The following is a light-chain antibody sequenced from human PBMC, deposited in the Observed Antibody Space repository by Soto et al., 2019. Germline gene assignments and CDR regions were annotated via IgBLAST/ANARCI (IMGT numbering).Light chain of an antibody. J-gene: IGKJ1*01. CDR1: QSVSSSF. V-gene: IGKV3-20*01. CDR2: GAS. Sequence: VLTPSPGTLSFSSGERATLSCRASQSVSSSFLAWYQQRPGQAPRLLIYGASMRATGIPDRFSGSGSGTDFTLTISRLEPEDFAVYYCQQYGSSGTFGQGTKVDIK. CDR3: QQYGSSGT.